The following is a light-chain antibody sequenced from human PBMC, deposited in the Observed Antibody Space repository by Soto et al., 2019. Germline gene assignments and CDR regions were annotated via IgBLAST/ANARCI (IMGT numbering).Light chain of an antibody. V-gene: IGLV1-40*01. CDR1: SSKIGAGYD. CDR2: GNS. J-gene: IGLJ2*01. CDR3: HSYDSSLSGSV. Sequence: QSVLTQPPSVSGAPGQRVTISWTGSSSKIGAGYDVHWYQQLPGTAPKLLIYGNSNRPSGVPDRFSGSKSGTSASLAITGLQTEDEADYYCHSYDSSLSGSVFGGGTKLTVL.